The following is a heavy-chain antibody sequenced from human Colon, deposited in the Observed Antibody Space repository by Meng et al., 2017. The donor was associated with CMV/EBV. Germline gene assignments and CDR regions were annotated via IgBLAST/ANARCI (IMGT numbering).Heavy chain of an antibody. J-gene: IGHJ4*02. CDR3: ARNSGLGSSGWHKSTLDY. Sequence: SETLSLTCAVSGGSFSDYYWTWIRQTPGKGLEWIGEINHRGSTNYNPSLKGRVTMSVDTPKNQFFLKLNSVTAADTALYYCARNSGLGSSGWHKSTLDYWGQGTQVTVSS. CDR1: GGSFSDYY. V-gene: IGHV4-34*10. D-gene: IGHD6-19*01. CDR2: INHRGST.